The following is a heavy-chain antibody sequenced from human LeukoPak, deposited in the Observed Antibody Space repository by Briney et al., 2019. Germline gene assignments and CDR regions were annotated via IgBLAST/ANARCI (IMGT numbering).Heavy chain of an antibody. J-gene: IGHJ6*03. CDR1: GYTFTSYD. D-gene: IGHD6-13*01. V-gene: IGHV1-8*01. CDR3: ARHYSSSWNYYYYYMDV. Sequence: ASVKVSCKASGYTFTSYDINWVRQATGQGLEWMGWMNPNSGNTGYAQKFQGRVTMTRNTSISTAYMELSSLRSEDTAVYYCARHYSSSWNYYYYYMDVWGKRTTVTVSS. CDR2: MNPNSGNT.